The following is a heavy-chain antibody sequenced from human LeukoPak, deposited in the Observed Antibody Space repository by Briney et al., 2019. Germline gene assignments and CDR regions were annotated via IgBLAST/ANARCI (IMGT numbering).Heavy chain of an antibody. J-gene: IGHJ6*02. D-gene: IGHD6-19*01. CDR1: GFTVSSNY. CDR2: IYSGGST. CDR3: ARALAVAGQPRYYYGMDV. Sequence: PGGSLRLSCAASGFTVSSNYMSWVRQAPGKGLEWVSVIYSGGSTYCADSVKGRFTISRDNSKNTLYLQMNSLRAEDTAVYYCARALAVAGQPRYYYGMDVWGQGTTVTVSS. V-gene: IGHV3-53*01.